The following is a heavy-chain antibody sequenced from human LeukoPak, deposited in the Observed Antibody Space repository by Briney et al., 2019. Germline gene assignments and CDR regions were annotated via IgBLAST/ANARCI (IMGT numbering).Heavy chain of an antibody. CDR3: VKSLWFGEFPLDY. Sequence: SGGSLRLSCSASGFTFSSYAMHWVRQAPGKGLGYVSAISSNGGSTYYADSVKGRFTISRDNSKNTLYLQMSSLRAEDTAVYYCVKSLWFGEFPLDYWGQGTLVTVSS. D-gene: IGHD3-10*01. J-gene: IGHJ4*02. V-gene: IGHV3-64D*06. CDR1: GFTFSSYA. CDR2: ISSNGGST.